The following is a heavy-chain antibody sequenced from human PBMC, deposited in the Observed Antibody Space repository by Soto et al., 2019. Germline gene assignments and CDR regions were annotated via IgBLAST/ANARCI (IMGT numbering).Heavy chain of an antibody. V-gene: IGHV6-1*01. CDR1: GDXVASNSDA. D-gene: IGHD3-22*01. Sequence: PXQXLSLTLAISGDXVASNSDAWNWVRQSPARGLEWLGRTYYRSKWYNDYAVSVKSRITINPDTSNNQFSLQMNSVTPEDTAVYYCARALGRTMIVVVWGQGTLVTVSS. J-gene: IGHJ4*02. CDR3: ARALGRTMIVVV. CDR2: TYYRSKWYN.